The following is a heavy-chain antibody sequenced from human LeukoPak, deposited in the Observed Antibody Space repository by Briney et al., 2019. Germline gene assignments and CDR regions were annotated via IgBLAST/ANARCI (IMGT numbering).Heavy chain of an antibody. D-gene: IGHD6-25*01. Sequence: SETLSLTCTVSGDSISRSTYYWAWIRQPPGKGLEWIGSVYYGRSPYFNPSLESRATISVDTSKNHFSLRMSSVTAADTAVYYCARSSGTGTFSYWGQGTLVTVSS. CDR1: GDSISRSTYY. J-gene: IGHJ4*02. CDR2: VYYGRSP. CDR3: ARSSGTGTFSY. V-gene: IGHV4-39*02.